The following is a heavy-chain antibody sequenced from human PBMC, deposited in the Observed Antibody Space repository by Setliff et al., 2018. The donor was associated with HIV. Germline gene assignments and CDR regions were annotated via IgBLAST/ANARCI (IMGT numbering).Heavy chain of an antibody. J-gene: IGHJ4*02. Sequence: GGSLRLSCAASGFTFSYRWMTWVRQAPGKGLEWVANIKGDGSEKYYVDSVKGRFTISRDNPNNLLYLQMDSLRGEDTAVYYCAKDGDYYDSSGYCYYWGQGTLVTVSS. CDR2: IKGDGSEK. D-gene: IGHD3-22*01. CDR1: GFTFSYRW. CDR3: AKDGDYYDSSGYCYY. V-gene: IGHV3-7*01.